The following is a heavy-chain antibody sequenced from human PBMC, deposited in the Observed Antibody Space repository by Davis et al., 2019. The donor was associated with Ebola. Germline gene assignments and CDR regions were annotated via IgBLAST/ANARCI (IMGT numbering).Heavy chain of an antibody. V-gene: IGHV3-30-3*01. Sequence: GESLKISCAASGFTFSSYAMHWVRQAPGKGLEWVAVISYDGSNKYYADSVKGRFTISRDNSKNTLYLQMNSLRAEDTAVYYCARGNEGDVLLWFGELLWWGQGTLVTVSS. J-gene: IGHJ4*02. CDR3: ARGNEGDVLLWFGELLW. CDR1: GFTFSSYA. D-gene: IGHD3-10*01. CDR2: ISYDGSNK.